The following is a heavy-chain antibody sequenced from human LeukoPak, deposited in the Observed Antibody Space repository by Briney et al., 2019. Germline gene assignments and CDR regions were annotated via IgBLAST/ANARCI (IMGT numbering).Heavy chain of an antibody. D-gene: IGHD2-15*01. CDR2: ITGAGNI. J-gene: IGHJ4*02. CDR1: GFTFDGYA. Sequence: GGSLRLSCAASGFTFDGYAMSWVRQAPGKGLEWVSTITGAGNIYYADSVKGRFTISRDNSKNTLYLQMNSLRAEDTAVYYCAKRQLGAANPGDFDYWGQGTLVTVSS. CDR3: AKRQLGAANPGDFDY. V-gene: IGHV3-23*01.